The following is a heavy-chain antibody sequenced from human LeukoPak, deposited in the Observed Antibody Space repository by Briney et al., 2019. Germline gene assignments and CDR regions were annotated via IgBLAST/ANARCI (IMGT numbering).Heavy chain of an antibody. CDR1: GGSISSYY. CDR2: IYYSGST. CDR3: ARLLYYYDSSGLGTGYFDY. D-gene: IGHD3-22*01. Sequence: SETLSLTCTVSGGSISSYYWSWIRQPPGKGLEWIGYIYYSGSTNYNPSLKSRVTISVGTSKNQFSLKLSSVTAADTAVYYCARLLYYYDSSGLGTGYFDYWGQGTLVTVSS. J-gene: IGHJ4*02. V-gene: IGHV4-59*08.